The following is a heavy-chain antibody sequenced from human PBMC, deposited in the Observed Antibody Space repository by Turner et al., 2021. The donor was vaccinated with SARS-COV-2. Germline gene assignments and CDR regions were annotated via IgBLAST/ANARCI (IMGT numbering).Heavy chain of an antibody. D-gene: IGHD4-17*01. CDR2: IYSGGST. CDR3: ARDYGDYYFDY. J-gene: IGHJ4*02. CDR1: GFTVSSNY. Sequence: EVQLLKSGGGLSKHGGSLRLSCAASGFTVSSNYMSWVRQAPGKGLEWVSVIYSGGSTYYTDSVKGRFTISRDNSKNTLYLQMNSLRAEDTAVYYCARDYGDYYFDYWGQGTLVTVSS. V-gene: IGHV3-53*01.